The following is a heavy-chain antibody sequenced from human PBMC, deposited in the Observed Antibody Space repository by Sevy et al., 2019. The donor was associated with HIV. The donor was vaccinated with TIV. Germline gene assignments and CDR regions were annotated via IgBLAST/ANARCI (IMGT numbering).Heavy chain of an antibody. CDR1: GI. D-gene: IGHD3-22*01. CDR2: ISHDGVGK. J-gene: IGHJ4*02. V-gene: IGHV3-30*04. CDR3: AGEGGSSGRCGYFHY. Sequence: GGSLRLCCAASGIMHWVRQAPGRGLEWVAGISHDGVGKYYLDSVKGRLIVSRDNSQNKVYLEINSLRTEDTAVYYCAGEGGSSGRCGYFHYWGLGTLVTVSS.